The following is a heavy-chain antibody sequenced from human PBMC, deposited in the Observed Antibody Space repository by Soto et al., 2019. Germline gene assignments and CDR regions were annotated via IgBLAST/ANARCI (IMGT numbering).Heavy chain of an antibody. CDR2: INHSGST. J-gene: IGHJ6*02. V-gene: IGHV4-34*01. D-gene: IGHD1-7*01. Sequence: QPPGKGLGWIGEINHSGSTNYNPSLKSRVTISVDTSKNQFSLKLSSVTAADTAVYYCASSSITGTNGFYYYYYYGMDVWGQGTTVTVSS. CDR3: ASSSITGTNGFYYYYYYGMDV.